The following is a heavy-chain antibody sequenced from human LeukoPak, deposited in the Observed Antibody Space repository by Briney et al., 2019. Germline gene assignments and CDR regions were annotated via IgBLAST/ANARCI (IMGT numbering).Heavy chain of an antibody. J-gene: IGHJ2*01. V-gene: IGHV1-69*13. CDR2: IIPIFGTA. D-gene: IGHD2-15*01. CDR3: ARDRSCSGGSCYSFWYFDL. Sequence: ASVKVSCKASGGTFSSYAISWVRQAPGQGLEWMGGIIPIFGTANYAQKFQGRVTITADESTSTAYTELRSLRSDGTAVYYCARDRSCSGGSCYSFWYFDLWGRGTLVTVSS. CDR1: GGTFSSYA.